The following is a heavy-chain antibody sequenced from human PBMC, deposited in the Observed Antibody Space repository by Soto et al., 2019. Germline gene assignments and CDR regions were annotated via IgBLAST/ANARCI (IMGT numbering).Heavy chain of an antibody. CDR3: ARVSPATQKAGDYYYYYGMDV. Sequence: SETLSLTCTVSGGSRSSYYWSWIRQPPGKGLEWIGYIYYSGSTNYNPSLKSRVTISVDTSKNQFSLKLSSVTAADTAVYYCARVSPATQKAGDYYYYYGMDVWGQGTTVTVSS. CDR2: IYYSGST. V-gene: IGHV4-59*01. D-gene: IGHD4-17*01. CDR1: GGSRSSYY. J-gene: IGHJ6*01.